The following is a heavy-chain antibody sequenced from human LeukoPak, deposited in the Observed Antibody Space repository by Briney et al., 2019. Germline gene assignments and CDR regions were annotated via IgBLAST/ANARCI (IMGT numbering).Heavy chain of an antibody. D-gene: IGHD2-8*02. J-gene: IGHJ4*02. Sequence: ASVKVSCKASGYTFTSYGISWVRQAPGQGLEWMGWISAYNGNTNYAQKFQGRVTMTRDMSTSTVYMELSSLRSEDTAVYYCARDRGTGGTGLFDYWGQGTLVTVSS. CDR2: ISAYNGNT. CDR3: ARDRGTGGTGLFDY. CDR1: GYTFTSYG. V-gene: IGHV1-18*01.